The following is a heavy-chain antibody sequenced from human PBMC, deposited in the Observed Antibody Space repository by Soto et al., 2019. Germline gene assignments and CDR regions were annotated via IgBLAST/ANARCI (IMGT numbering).Heavy chain of an antibody. V-gene: IGHV3-11*01. Sequence: GSLRLSCAASGFTFSDYYMSWIRQAPGKGLEWVSYISSSGSTIYYADSVKGRFTISRDNSKNTLYLQMNSLKTEDTAVYYCTTDPVTMIVVVPSSGWGQGTLVTVSS. CDR2: ISSSGSTI. D-gene: IGHD3-22*01. J-gene: IGHJ4*02. CDR3: TTDPVTMIVVVPSSG. CDR1: GFTFSDYY.